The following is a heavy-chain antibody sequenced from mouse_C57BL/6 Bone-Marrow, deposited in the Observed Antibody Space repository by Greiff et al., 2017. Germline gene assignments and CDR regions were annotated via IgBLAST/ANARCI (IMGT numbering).Heavy chain of an antibody. CDR3: ARPGSRNWYFDV. CDR2: INPNNGGT. V-gene: IGHV1-22*01. CDR1: GYTFTDYN. D-gene: IGHD1-1*01. Sequence: VQLKESGPELVKPGASVKMSCKASGYTFTDYNMHWVKQSPGKSLEWIGYINPNNGGTSYNQKFKGKATLTVNKSSSTAYMERRSLTSEDSAVYYCARPGSRNWYFDVWGTGTTVTVSS. J-gene: IGHJ1*03.